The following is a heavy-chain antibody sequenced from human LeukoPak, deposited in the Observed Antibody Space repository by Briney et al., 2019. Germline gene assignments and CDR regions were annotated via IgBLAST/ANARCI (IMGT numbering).Heavy chain of an antibody. CDR2: ISGSGGST. J-gene: IGHJ5*02. D-gene: IGHD6-13*01. Sequence: GGSLRLSCTASGFTFNNYAMSWVRQAPGKGLEWVSAISGSGGSTYYADSVKGRFTISRDNSKTTLYLQMNSLRAEDTAVYYCAKLYSSSWYGGNWFDPWGQGTLVTVSS. CDR3: AKLYSSSWYGGNWFDP. CDR1: GFTFNNYA. V-gene: IGHV3-23*01.